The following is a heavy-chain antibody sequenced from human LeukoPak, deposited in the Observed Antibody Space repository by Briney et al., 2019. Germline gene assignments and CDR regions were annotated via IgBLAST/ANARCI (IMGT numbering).Heavy chain of an antibody. D-gene: IGHD3-16*01. CDR3: ARGGGYRPDY. V-gene: IGHV4-4*07. Sequence: PSETLSLTCTVSDGSRSSYYCSWIRKPAGKGLEGIGRIYTSGSTNYNPSLKSRVTISGDTSKNQCFLNLSFVTAADTAVYYCARGGGYRPDYWGQGTLVTVSS. J-gene: IGHJ4*02. CDR1: DGSRSSYY. CDR2: IYTSGST.